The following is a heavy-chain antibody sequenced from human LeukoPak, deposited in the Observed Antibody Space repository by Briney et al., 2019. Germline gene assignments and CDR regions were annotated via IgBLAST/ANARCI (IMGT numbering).Heavy chain of an antibody. CDR2: IYHSGST. J-gene: IGHJ4*02. CDR1: GYSISSGYY. Sequence: SETLSLTCAVSGYSISSGYYWGWIRPPPGKGLEWIGGIYHSGSTYYNPSLKSRVTISEDTSKNQFSPKLSSVTAADTAVYYCARHRGFDYGDYELDYWGQETLVTVSS. V-gene: IGHV4-38-2*01. CDR3: ARHRGFDYGDYELDY. D-gene: IGHD4-17*01.